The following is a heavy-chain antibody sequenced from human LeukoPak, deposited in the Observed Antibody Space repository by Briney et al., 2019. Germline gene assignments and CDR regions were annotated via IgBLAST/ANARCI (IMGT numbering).Heavy chain of an antibody. V-gene: IGHV4-34*01. CDR1: GGSFSGYY. CDR2: INHSGST. D-gene: IGHD3-3*01. J-gene: IGHJ5*02. CDR3: ARGRGDFWSGYYRINWLDP. Sequence: SETLSLTCAVYGGSFSGYYWSWIRQPPGKGLEWIGEINHSGSTNYNPSLKSRVTISVDTSENQFSLKLSSVTAADTAVYYCARGRGDFWSGYYRINWLDPWGQGTLVTVSS.